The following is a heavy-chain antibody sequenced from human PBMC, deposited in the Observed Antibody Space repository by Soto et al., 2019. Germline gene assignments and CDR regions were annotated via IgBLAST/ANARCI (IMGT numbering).Heavy chain of an antibody. V-gene: IGHV4-4*07. CDR1: GGSISSYY. Sequence: SETLSFTCTVSGGSISSYYWSWIRQPAGKGLEWIGRIYTSGSTNYNPSLKSRVTMSVDTSKNQFSLKLSSVTAADTAVYYCARDPGGDADQEYYYYYGMDVWGQGTTVTVSS. CDR3: ARDPGGDADQEYYYYYGMDV. J-gene: IGHJ6*02. CDR2: IYTSGST.